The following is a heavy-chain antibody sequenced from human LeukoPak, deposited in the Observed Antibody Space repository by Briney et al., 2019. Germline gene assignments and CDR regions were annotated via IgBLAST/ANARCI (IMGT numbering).Heavy chain of an antibody. CDR3: AKDLEYYDFWSGYAFDY. Sequence: PGGSLRLSCAASGFTFSSYAMSWVRQAPGKGLEWVSAISGSGGSTYYADSVKGRFTISRDNSKNTPYLQMNSLRAEDTAVYYCAKDLEYYDFWSGYAFDYWGQGTLVTVSS. V-gene: IGHV3-23*01. J-gene: IGHJ4*02. CDR2: ISGSGGST. CDR1: GFTFSSYA. D-gene: IGHD3-3*01.